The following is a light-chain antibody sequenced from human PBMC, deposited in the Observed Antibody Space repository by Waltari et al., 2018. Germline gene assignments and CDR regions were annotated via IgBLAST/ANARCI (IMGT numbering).Light chain of an antibody. J-gene: IGKJ1*01. CDR2: WAS. Sequence: DIILTQSPETLAVSLGERATINCKSSRSISYTKNYLSWYQQKPGQAPRLLISWASTRDFGVPDRFSGRGSGADFTLTIDGLQAEDVAVYYCQQYYSNPTFGHGTKVQIK. V-gene: IGKV4-1*01. CDR1: RSISYTKNY. CDR3: QQYYSNPT.